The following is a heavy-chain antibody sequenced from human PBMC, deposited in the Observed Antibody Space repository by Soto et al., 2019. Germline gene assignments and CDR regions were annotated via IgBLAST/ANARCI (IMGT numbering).Heavy chain of an antibody. Sequence: SETLSLTCTVSGGSISSSSYYWGWIRQPPGKGLEWIGSIYYSGSTYYNPSLKSRVTISVDTSKNQFSLKLSSVAAADTAVYYCARPDYRSSWYGDAFDIWGQGTMVT. CDR2: IYYSGST. CDR1: GGSISSSSYY. CDR3: ARPDYRSSWYGDAFDI. D-gene: IGHD6-13*01. J-gene: IGHJ3*02. V-gene: IGHV4-39*01.